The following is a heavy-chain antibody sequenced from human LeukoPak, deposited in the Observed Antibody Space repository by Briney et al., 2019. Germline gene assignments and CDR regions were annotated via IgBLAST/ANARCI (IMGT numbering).Heavy chain of an antibody. D-gene: IGHD3-9*01. CDR3: AREGYYDILTGPPGEYYYGMDV. Sequence: SETLFLTCTVSGGSISSYYWSWIRQPPGKGLEWIGYIYYSGSTNYNPSLKSRVTISVDTSKNQFSLKLSSVTAADTAVYYCAREGYYDILTGPPGEYYYGMDVWGQGTTVTVSS. CDR1: GGSISSYY. J-gene: IGHJ6*02. CDR2: IYYSGST. V-gene: IGHV4-59*01.